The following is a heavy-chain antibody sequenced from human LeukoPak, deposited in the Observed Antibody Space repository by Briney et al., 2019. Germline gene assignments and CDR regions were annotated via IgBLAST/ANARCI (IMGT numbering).Heavy chain of an antibody. D-gene: IGHD1-26*01. CDR1: GFTFSSYA. Sequence: GGSLRLSCAASGFTFSSYAMSWVRQAPGKGLEWVSYISSSSSTIYYADSVKGRFTISRDKAKNSLYLQMNSLRDEDTAVYYCARDRYRNPYYYGMDVWGQGTTVTVSS. V-gene: IGHV3-48*02. J-gene: IGHJ6*02. CDR3: ARDRYRNPYYYGMDV. CDR2: ISSSSSTI.